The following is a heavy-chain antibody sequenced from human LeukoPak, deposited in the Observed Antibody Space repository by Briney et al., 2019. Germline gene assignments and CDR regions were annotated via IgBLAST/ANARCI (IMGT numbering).Heavy chain of an antibody. D-gene: IGHD2-2*01. CDR3: ARDYSGYCSSTSCYHFDY. J-gene: IGHJ4*02. CDR1: GFTFSSYA. V-gene: IGHV3-23*01. Sequence: GGSLRLSCAASGFTFSSYAMSWVRQAPGKGLEWVSAISGSGGSTYYADSVKGRFTISRDNAKNSLYLQMNSLRAEDTAVYYCARDYSGYCSSTSCYHFDYWGQGTLVTVSS. CDR2: ISGSGGST.